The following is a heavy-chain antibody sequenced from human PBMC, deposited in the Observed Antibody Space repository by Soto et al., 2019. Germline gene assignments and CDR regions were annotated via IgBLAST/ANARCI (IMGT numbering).Heavy chain of an antibody. J-gene: IGHJ6*02. CDR2: ISASGGGT. CDR3: ARELGYYDSSGYYFNYYYGMDV. V-gene: IGHV3-23*01. Sequence: GGSLRLSCAASGFTFNSYAMNWVRQAPGKGLEWVSGISASGGGTYFADSVKGRFTISRDNPKNTVYLQMNSLRAEDTAVYYCARELGYYDSSGYYFNYYYGMDVWGQGNTVTVSS. CDR1: GFTFNSYA. D-gene: IGHD3-22*01.